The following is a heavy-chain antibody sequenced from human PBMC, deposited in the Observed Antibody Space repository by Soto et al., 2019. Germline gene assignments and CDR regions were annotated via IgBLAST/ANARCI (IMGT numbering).Heavy chain of an antibody. CDR1: GGSISSGGYS. CDR2: IYHSGST. D-gene: IGHD4-17*01. V-gene: IGHV4-30-2*01. J-gene: IGHJ5*02. CDR3: ARGDYGDYVVWFDP. Sequence: QLQLQESGSGLVKPSQTLSLTCAVSGGSISSGGYSWSWIRQPPGKGLEWIGYIYHSGSTYYNPSLKSRVTISVDRSKNQFSLKLSPVTAADTAVYYCARGDYGDYVVWFDPWGQGTLVTVSS.